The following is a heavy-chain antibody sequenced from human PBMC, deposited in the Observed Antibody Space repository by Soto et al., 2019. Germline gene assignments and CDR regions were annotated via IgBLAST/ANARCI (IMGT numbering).Heavy chain of an antibody. CDR1: GFTVSTKY. D-gene: IGHD3-16*01. CDR3: ARDPWAADY. Sequence: EVQLVESGGGLVQTGGSLRLSCAASGFTVSTKYMSWVRQAPGKGLEWVSVIYSGGSTFYADSVRGRFTISRDNSKNTVNLKMNSLRAEDTAVYYCARDPWAADYWGQGTLVAVSS. J-gene: IGHJ4*02. CDR2: IYSGGST. V-gene: IGHV3-66*01.